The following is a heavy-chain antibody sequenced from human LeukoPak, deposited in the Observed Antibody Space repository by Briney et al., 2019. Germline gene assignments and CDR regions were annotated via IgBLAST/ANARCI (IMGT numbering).Heavy chain of an antibody. Sequence: ETLSLTCAVYGGSFSGYYWSWIRQPPGKGLEWIGEINHSGSTNYNPSLKSRVTISVDTSKNQFSLKLSSVTAADTAVYYCARGVYVAAAQYAYWGQGTLVTVSS. CDR3: ARGVYVAAAQYAY. CDR1: GGSFSGYY. J-gene: IGHJ4*02. CDR2: INHSGST. D-gene: IGHD6-13*01. V-gene: IGHV4-34*01.